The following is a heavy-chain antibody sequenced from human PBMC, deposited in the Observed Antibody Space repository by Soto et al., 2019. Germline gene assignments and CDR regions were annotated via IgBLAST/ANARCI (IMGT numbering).Heavy chain of an antibody. J-gene: IGHJ4*02. D-gene: IGHD4-17*01. V-gene: IGHV1-2*02. CDR3: ARDPDYGDYWGYFFDS. CDR2: INPTSGGT. Sequence: QVQLVQSGAEVKKPGASVKVSCKTSGYTFAAYYIHWIRQAPGQGLEWMGWINPTSGGTVYAQNFQARVTMPRDTSISTAYMELRRLNSDDTAVYYCARDPDYGDYWGYFFDSWGQGTPVTVSS. CDR1: GYTFAAYY.